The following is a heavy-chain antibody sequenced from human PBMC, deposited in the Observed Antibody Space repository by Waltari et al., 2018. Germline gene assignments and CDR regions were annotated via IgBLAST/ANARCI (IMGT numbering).Heavy chain of an antibody. V-gene: IGHV4-59*08. CDR3: ARGAGEVDAFDI. J-gene: IGHJ3*02. CDR2: IYYSGST. D-gene: IGHD1-26*01. Sequence: QVQLQESGPGLVKPSETLSLTCTVSGGSISSYYWSWIRQPPGKGLEWIGYIYYSGSTNDNPSLKSRVTISVDTPKNQFSLKLSSVTAADTAVYYCARGAGEVDAFDIWGQGTMVTVSS. CDR1: GGSISSYY.